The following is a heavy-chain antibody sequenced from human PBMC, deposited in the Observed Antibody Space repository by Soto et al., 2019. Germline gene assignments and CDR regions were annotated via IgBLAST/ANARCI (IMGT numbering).Heavy chain of an antibody. CDR1: GYTFTSFA. J-gene: IGHJ4*02. Sequence: QVQLVQSGAEVKEPGASVKVSCKASGYTFTSFAMHWVRQAPGQRLEWMGWINADNGNTKSFQKFQGRPTITRDRSASTAYMDLSSLRPEDTAVYYCARGGQKTATLFYWGQGTLVTVSS. D-gene: IGHD1-1*01. V-gene: IGHV1-3*01. CDR2: INADNGNT. CDR3: ARGGQKTATLFY.